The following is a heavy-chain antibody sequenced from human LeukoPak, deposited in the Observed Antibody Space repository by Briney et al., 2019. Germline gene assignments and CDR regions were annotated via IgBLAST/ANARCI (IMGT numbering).Heavy chain of an antibody. CDR3: AREGDGGNPDY. J-gene: IGHJ4*02. CDR2: INGDGSST. Sequence: GGSLRLSCAASGFTFSSYWMHWVRQAPGKGLVWVSRINGDGSSTSYADSVKGRFTISRDNAKNTLYLQMNSLRAEDTAVYYCAREGDGGNPDYWGQGTLVTVSP. CDR1: GFTFSSYW. V-gene: IGHV3-74*01. D-gene: IGHD4-23*01.